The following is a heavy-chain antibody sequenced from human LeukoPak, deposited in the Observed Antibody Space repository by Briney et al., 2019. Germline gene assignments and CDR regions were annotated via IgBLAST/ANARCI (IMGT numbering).Heavy chain of an antibody. V-gene: IGHV1-3*01. CDR1: GYTFTSYA. J-gene: IGHJ6*02. Sequence: ASVKVSCKASGYTFTSYAMHWVRQAPGQRLEWMGWINAGNGNTKYSQKFQGRVTITRDTSASTAYMELSSLRSEDTAVYYCARDKYSSSPIADYYYYYGMDVWGQGTTVTVSS. CDR3: ARDKYSSSPIADYYYYYGMDV. CDR2: INAGNGNT. D-gene: IGHD6-6*01.